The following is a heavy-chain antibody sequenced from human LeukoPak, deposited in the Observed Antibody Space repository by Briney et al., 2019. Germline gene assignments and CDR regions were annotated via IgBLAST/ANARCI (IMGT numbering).Heavy chain of an antibody. CDR3: ARDSRFGKLLIPYFDY. Sequence: GGSLRLSCAASGFTFSNYNMNWVRQAPGRGLERVSYITSRSSSIYYADSVKGRFTISRDNAPNSLYLQMNSLRDEDTAVYYCARDSRFGKLLIPYFDYWGQGTLVTVSS. CDR2: ITSRSSSI. V-gene: IGHV3-48*02. D-gene: IGHD3-10*01. J-gene: IGHJ4*02. CDR1: GFTFSNYN.